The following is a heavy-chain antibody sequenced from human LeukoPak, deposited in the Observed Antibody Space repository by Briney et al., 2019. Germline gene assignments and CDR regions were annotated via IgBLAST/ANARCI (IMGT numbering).Heavy chain of an antibody. CDR3: AKDRYSNYDSSGYPDY. CDR2: ISWNSGSI. CDR1: GFTFDDYA. V-gene: IGHV3-9*01. Sequence: GGSLRLSCAASGFTFDDYAMHWVRHAPGKGLEWVSGISWNSGSIGYADSVKGRFTISRDNAKNSLYLQMNSLRAEDTALYYCAKDRYSNYDSSGYPDYWGQGTLVTVSS. J-gene: IGHJ4*02. D-gene: IGHD3-22*01.